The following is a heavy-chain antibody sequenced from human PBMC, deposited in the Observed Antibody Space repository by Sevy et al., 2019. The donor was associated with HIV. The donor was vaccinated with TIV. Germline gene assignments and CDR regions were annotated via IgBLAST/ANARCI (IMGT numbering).Heavy chain of an antibody. V-gene: IGHV3-48*02. J-gene: IGHJ3*02. Sequence: GGSLRLSCAASGFTFSSYSMNWVRQAPGKGLEWVSYISSSSSTIYYADSVKGRFTISGDNAKNSLYLQMNSLRDEETAVYYCARESFITMIVVVQGAFDIWGQGTMVTVSS. D-gene: IGHD3-22*01. CDR3: ARESFITMIVVVQGAFDI. CDR1: GFTFSSYS. CDR2: ISSSSSTI.